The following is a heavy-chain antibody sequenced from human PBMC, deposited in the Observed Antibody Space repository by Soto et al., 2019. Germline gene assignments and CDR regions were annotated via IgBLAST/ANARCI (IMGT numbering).Heavy chain of an antibody. D-gene: IGHD2-15*01. CDR3: ARSQGGSSSLDIYYYYYYGMDV. CDR1: GGTFSSYA. CDR2: VIPIFGTA. Sequence: SVKVSCQAPGGTFSSYAISWVRQAPGQGLEWMGGVIPIFGTAKYAQKFQGRVTITADESTSTGYMELRSLRSEDTAVYYCARSQGGSSSLDIYYYYYYGMDVWGQGTTVTVSS. V-gene: IGHV1-69*13. J-gene: IGHJ6*02.